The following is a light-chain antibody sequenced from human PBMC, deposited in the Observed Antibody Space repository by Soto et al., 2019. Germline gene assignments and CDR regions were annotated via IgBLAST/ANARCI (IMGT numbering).Light chain of an antibody. CDR2: DAS. V-gene: IGKV1-5*01. CDR1: QGISSW. Sequence: DIQMTQSPSSGSASVVDRVTITFRASQGISSWLAWYQQKPGKAPKLLIYDASSLESGVPSRFSGSGSGTEFTLTISSLQPDDFATYYCQHYNSYSEAFGQGTKVDIK. J-gene: IGKJ1*01. CDR3: QHYNSYSEA.